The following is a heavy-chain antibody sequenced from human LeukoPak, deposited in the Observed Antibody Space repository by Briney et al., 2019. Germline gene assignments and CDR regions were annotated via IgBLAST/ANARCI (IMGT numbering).Heavy chain of an antibody. CDR1: GGSISSYY. Sequence: SETLSLTCTVSGGSISSYYWSWIRQPPGKGLEWIGEINHSGSTNYNPSLKSRVTISVDTSKNQFSLKLSSVTAADTAVYYCARDTSYYYGMDVWGQGTTVTVSS. V-gene: IGHV4-34*01. CDR2: INHSGST. D-gene: IGHD5-18*01. CDR3: ARDTSYYYGMDV. J-gene: IGHJ6*02.